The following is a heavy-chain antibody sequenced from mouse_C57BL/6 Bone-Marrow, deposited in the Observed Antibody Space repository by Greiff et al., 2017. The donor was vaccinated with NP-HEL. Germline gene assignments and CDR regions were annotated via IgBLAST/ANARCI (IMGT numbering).Heavy chain of an antibody. V-gene: IGHV1-81*01. D-gene: IGHD2-3*01. J-gene: IGHJ4*01. CDR1: GYTFTSYG. CDR3: ARSGPYDGCPSYAMDY. CDR2: IYPRSGNT. Sequence: QVQLQQSGAELARPGASVKLSCKASGYTFTSYGISWVKQRTGQGLEWIGEIYPRSGNTYYNEKFKGKATLTADKSSSTAYMELRSLTSEDSAVYFCARSGPYDGCPSYAMDYWGQGTSVTVSS.